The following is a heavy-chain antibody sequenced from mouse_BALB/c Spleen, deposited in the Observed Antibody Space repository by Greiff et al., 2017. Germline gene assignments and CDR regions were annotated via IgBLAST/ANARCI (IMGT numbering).Heavy chain of an antibody. CDR1: GFSLTSYG. V-gene: IGHV2-9*02. J-gene: IGHJ1*01. CDR2: IWAGGST. Sequence: VKLMESGPGLVAPSQSLSITCTVSGFSLTSYGVHWVRQPPGKGLEWLGVIWAGGSTNYNSALMSRLSISKDNSKSQVFLKMNSLQTDDTAMYYCAREENGGWYFDVWGAGTTVTVSS. CDR3: AREENGGWYFDV.